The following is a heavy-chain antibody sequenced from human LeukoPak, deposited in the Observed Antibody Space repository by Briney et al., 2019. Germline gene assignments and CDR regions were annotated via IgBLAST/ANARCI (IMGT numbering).Heavy chain of an antibody. CDR1: GGSISSSRYC. D-gene: IGHD5-18*01. CDR3: ARPGLTAMVTGFDY. CDR2: IYYSWST. J-gene: IGHJ4*02. Sequence: PSDTLSRTRTVSGGSISSSRYCCAWLRRPPGKGLAGTVSIYYSWSTYYNPSLKSRVPISVDTSKNQFSLKLSSVTAADTAVYYCARPGLTAMVTGFDYWGQGTLVTVSS. V-gene: IGHV4-39*01.